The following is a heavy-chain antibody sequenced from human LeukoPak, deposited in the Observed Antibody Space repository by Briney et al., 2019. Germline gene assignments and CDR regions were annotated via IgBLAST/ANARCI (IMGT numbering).Heavy chain of an antibody. V-gene: IGHV3-30*02. Sequence: PGGSLRLSCAASGFTFNSHGMHWVRQAPGKGLEWVAFIRNDGSNQYYADSVKGRFTISRDTSKNTSFLQLNSLKLEDTAVYYCAKPSRASGVVVFFDNWGQGTLVTVSS. CDR2: IRNDGSNQ. CDR1: GFTFNSHG. J-gene: IGHJ4*02. CDR3: AKPSRASGVVVFFDN. D-gene: IGHD3-22*01.